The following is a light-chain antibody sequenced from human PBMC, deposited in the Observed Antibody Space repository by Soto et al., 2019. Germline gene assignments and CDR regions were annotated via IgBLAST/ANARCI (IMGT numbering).Light chain of an antibody. CDR1: QGISNY. Sequence: DIQLTQSPSFLSASVGDRVTITCRASQGISNYLAWYQQKPGKAPKLLIYAASTLQSGVPSNFSGGGSGTEFTLTISSLQPEDFATYYCQHLNSYPPFGPGTKVDIK. V-gene: IGKV1-9*01. J-gene: IGKJ3*01. CDR2: AAS. CDR3: QHLNSYPP.